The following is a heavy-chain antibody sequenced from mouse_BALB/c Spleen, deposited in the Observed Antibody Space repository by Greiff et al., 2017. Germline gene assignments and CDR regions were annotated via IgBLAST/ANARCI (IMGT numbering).Heavy chain of an antibody. CDR3: ASYGWLPLDY. J-gene: IGHJ2*01. D-gene: IGHD2-3*01. CDR2: IYPGNGGT. CDR1: GYTFTSYN. V-gene: IGHV1-12*01. Sequence: LQESGAELVRPGASVKMSCTASGYTFTSYNMHWVKQTPGQGLEWIGYIYPGNGGTNYNPKFKGKATLTADTSSRTAYMQISSLTSEDSAVYSSASYGWLPLDYWGQGTTVTVSS.